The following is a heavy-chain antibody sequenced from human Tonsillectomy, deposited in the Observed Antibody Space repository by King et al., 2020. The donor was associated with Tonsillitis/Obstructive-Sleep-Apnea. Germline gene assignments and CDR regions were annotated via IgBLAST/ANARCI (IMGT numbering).Heavy chain of an antibody. Sequence: VQLVESGGGVVQPGRSLRLSCAASGFTFSSYGMHWVRQAPGKGLEWGAGIWYDGSNKYYADSVKGRFTISRDNSKNTLYLQMNSRRAEDTAVYYCAREALPIVVVPGDTGNPNELHWFDPWGQGTLVTVSS. J-gene: IGHJ5*02. CDR2: IWYDGSNK. CDR3: AREALPIVVVPGDTGNPNELHWFDP. V-gene: IGHV3-33*01. CDR1: GFTFSSYG. D-gene: IGHD2-2*01.